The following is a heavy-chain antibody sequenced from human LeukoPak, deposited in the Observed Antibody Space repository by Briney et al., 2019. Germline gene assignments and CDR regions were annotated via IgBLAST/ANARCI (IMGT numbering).Heavy chain of an antibody. D-gene: IGHD3-16*01. CDR1: GGSISSYY. CDR3: ARAWGYLDY. Sequence: SETLSLTCTVSGGSISSYYWSWLRQPPGKGLEWIGYINYSGSTNYNSSLKSRVTISVDTSKNQFSLKLSSVTAADTAVYYCARAWGYLDYWGQGTLVTVSS. J-gene: IGHJ4*02. CDR2: INYSGST. V-gene: IGHV4-59*01.